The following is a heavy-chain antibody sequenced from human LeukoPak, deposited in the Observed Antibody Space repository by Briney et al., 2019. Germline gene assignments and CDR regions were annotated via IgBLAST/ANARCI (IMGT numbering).Heavy chain of an antibody. CDR3: ARAPVFGCSSTTCYDDRGAFDY. V-gene: IGHV1-2*02. D-gene: IGHD2-2*01. J-gene: IGHJ4*02. Sequence: ASVKVSCKASGYTFTGYYMHWVRQAPGQGLEWMGWINPNSGGTNYAQKFQGRVTMTRDTSISTAYMELSRLRSDDTAVYYCARAPVFGCSSTTCYDDRGAFDYWGQGTLVTVSS. CDR2: INPNSGGT. CDR1: GYTFTGYY.